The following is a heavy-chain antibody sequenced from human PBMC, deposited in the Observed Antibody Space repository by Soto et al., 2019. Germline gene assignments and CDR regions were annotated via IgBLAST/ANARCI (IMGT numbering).Heavy chain of an antibody. CDR1: GGFISSSSYY. V-gene: IGHV4-39*01. D-gene: IGHD5-12*01. CDR3: ARSGYSGYGDAFDI. Sequence: SETLSLTCTVSGGFISSSSYYWGWIRQPPGKGLDWFGSIYYSGSTFYNPSLKSRFTISVDTSKNQFSLKLSSVTAADTAVYYCARSGYSGYGDAFDIWGQGTMVTVSS. J-gene: IGHJ3*02. CDR2: IYYSGST.